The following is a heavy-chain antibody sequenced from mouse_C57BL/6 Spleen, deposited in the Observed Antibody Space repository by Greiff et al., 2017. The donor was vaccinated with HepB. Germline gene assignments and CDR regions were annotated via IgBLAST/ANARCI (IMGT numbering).Heavy chain of an antibody. Sequence: VQLQQSGAELVRPGTSVKVSCKASGYAFTNYLIEWVKQRPGQGLEWIGVINPGSGGTNYNEKFKGKATLTADKSSSTAYMQLSSLTSEDSAVYFCARSGGAYYDWGQGTLVTVSA. D-gene: IGHD1-1*01. CDR1: GYAFTNYL. V-gene: IGHV1-54*01. CDR3: ARSGGAYYD. J-gene: IGHJ3*01. CDR2: INPGSGGT.